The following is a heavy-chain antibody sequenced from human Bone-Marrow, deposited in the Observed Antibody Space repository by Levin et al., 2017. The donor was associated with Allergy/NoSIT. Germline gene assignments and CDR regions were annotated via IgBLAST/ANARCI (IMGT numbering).Heavy chain of an antibody. J-gene: IGHJ4*02. CDR2: IYYSGST. V-gene: IGHV4-30-4*08. CDR1: GGSISTGDDY. D-gene: IGHD2-15*01. Sequence: SETLSLTCTVSGGSISTGDDYCTWIRQPPGKGLQWIGYIYYSGSTYYNPSLKSRVTISVDTSKNQLSLKLSSLPAADTAVYYCARCTGGTCYTGLDHWGQGTLVTVSS. CDR3: ARCTGGTCYTGLDH.